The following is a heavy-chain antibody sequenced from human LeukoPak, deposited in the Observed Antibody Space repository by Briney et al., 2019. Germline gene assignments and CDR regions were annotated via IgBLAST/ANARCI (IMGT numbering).Heavy chain of an antibody. V-gene: IGHV1-18*01. CDR2: ISAYNGNT. CDR3: ARERRITMVRPLGTEYSWFDP. CDR1: GYTFTSYG. D-gene: IGHD3-10*01. J-gene: IGHJ5*02. Sequence: ASVKVSCKASGYTFTSYGISWVRQAPGQGLEWMGWISAYNGNTNYAQKLQGRVTMTTDTSTSTAYMELRSLRSDDTAVYYCARERRITMVRPLGTEYSWFDPWGQGTLVTVSS.